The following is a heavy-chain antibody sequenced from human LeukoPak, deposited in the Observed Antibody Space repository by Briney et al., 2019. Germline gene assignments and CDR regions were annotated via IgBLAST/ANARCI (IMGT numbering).Heavy chain of an antibody. CDR1: GFTSSTSG. CDR3: AKDLGSGWGIEAFDI. V-gene: IGHV3-30*18. Sequence: GGPLRLSCVASGFTSSTSGMHWVRQAPGKGLEWVSGITYDGSNEYFAASVKGRVSISRDNSKNTLYLQMDSLRTDDTAVYYCAKDLGSGWGIEAFDIWGQGTMVTVSS. D-gene: IGHD6-19*01. J-gene: IGHJ3*02. CDR2: ITYDGSNE.